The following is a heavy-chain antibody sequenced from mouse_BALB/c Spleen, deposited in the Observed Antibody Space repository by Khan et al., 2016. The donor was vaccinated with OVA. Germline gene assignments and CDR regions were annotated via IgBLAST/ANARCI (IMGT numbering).Heavy chain of an antibody. Sequence: EVQLLESGGGLVQPGGSLKLSCAASGFTFSSYGMSWVRQTPDKRLGLVATINSNGGSTYYPDSVKGRFTISRDNAKNTLYLQMSSLKSEDTAMYYCARMARTINWGQGTTLTVSS. CDR1: GFTFSSYG. J-gene: IGHJ2*01. V-gene: IGHV5-6-3*01. CDR3: ARMARTIN. CDR2: INSNGGST.